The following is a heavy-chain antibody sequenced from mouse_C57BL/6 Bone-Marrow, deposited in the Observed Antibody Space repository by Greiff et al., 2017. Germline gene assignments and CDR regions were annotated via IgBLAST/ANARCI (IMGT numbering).Heavy chain of an antibody. CDR1: GYTFTDSY. CDR2: IYPGSGNT. V-gene: IGHV1-76*01. J-gene: IGHJ4*01. CDR3: ARKVRRNYAMDY. Sequence: QVQLQQSGAELVRPGASVKLSCKASGYTFTDSYINWVKQRPGQGLEWIARIYPGSGNTYYNEKFKGKATLTAEKSSSTAYMQLSSLTSEDSAVYFCARKVRRNYAMDYWGQGTSVTVSS. D-gene: IGHD2-14*01.